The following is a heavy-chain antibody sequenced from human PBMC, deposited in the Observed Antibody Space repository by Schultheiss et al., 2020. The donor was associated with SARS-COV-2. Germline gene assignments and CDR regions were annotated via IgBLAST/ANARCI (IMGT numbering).Heavy chain of an antibody. V-gene: IGHV1-46*01. Sequence: ASVKVSCKASGYTFTGYYMHWVRQAPGQGLEWMGIINPSGGSTSYAQKFQGRVTMTRDTSTSTVYMELSSLRAEDTALYYCAKDMAADSYFDYWGQGTLVTVSS. CDR2: INPSGGST. J-gene: IGHJ4*02. D-gene: IGHD2-21*01. CDR1: GYTFTGYY. CDR3: AKDMAADSYFDY.